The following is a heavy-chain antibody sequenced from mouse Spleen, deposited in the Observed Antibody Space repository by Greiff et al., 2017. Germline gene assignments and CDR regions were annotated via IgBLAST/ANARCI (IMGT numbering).Heavy chain of an antibody. D-gene: IGHD1-1*01. Sequence: VKLVESGPGLVQPSQSLSITCTVSGFSLTSYGVHWVRQSPGKGLEWLGVIWRGGSTDYNAAFMSRLSITKDNSKSQVFFKMNSLQADDTAIYYCAKGMTTVVGYFDVWGAGTTVTVSS. CDR2: IWRGGST. CDR3: AKGMTTVVGYFDV. V-gene: IGHV2-5*01. CDR1: GFSLTSYG. J-gene: IGHJ1*01.